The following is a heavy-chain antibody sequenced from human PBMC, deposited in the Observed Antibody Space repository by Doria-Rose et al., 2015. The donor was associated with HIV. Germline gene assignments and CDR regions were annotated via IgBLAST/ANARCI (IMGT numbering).Heavy chain of an antibody. CDR2: IFSDDDR. Sequence: QVQLVQSGPVLVKPTETLTLTCTVSGVSLSSPGMGVSWIRQPPGKALEWLANIFSDDDRSYTTTLKSRLTISRGASKSQVVLTMTDMDPVDTATYYCARIKSSRWYHKYYFDFWGQGTLVIVSA. V-gene: IGHV2-26*01. CDR3: ARIKSSRWYHKYYFDF. CDR1: GVSLSSPGMG. J-gene: IGHJ4*02. D-gene: IGHD6-13*01.